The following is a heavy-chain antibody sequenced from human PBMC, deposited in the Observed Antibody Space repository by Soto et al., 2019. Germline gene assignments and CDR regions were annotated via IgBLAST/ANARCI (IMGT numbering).Heavy chain of an antibody. J-gene: IGHJ6*02. V-gene: IGHV3-48*02. Sequence: GGSLRLCCAAFGVTFGAYSINWVRQAPGKGLEWFSYITSDSRTISYADSVKGRFTVSRDNAKNSLYLQMNSLRDEDTAVYYCARVGRGVYGMDVWGQGTSGTVS. CDR1: GVTFGAYS. CDR2: ITSDSRTI. CDR3: ARVGRGVYGMDV. D-gene: IGHD2-8*01.